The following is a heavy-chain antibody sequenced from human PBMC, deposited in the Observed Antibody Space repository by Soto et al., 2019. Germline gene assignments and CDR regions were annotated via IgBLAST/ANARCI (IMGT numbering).Heavy chain of an antibody. CDR1: GFTFSSYG. D-gene: IGHD6-13*01. CDR2: ISSGIATT. Sequence: EVKLVNSGGGLVQPGGSLRLSCAASGFTFSSYGMNWVRQAPGKGLEWISYISSGIATTNYADSVKGRFTISRDNAKSSLYLQLNSPRDDDTAVYYCARGGAGRPDYWGQGTLVIVSS. V-gene: IGHV3-48*02. CDR3: ARGGAGRPDY. J-gene: IGHJ4*02.